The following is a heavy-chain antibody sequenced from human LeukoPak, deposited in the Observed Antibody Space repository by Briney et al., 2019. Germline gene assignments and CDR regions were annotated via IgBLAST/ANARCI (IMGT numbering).Heavy chain of an antibody. CDR1: GFSFGSFG. V-gene: IGHV3-30*03. Sequence: GGSLRLSCAASGFSFGSFGIHWVRQAPGKGLEWVAVISYDGVNKYYADSVKGRFTISRDNSKNTLYLQMNSLRAEDTAVYYCARDRRTMVRGVTSWYFDLWGRGTLVTVSS. D-gene: IGHD3-10*01. CDR3: ARDRRTMVRGVTSWYFDL. J-gene: IGHJ2*01. CDR2: ISYDGVNK.